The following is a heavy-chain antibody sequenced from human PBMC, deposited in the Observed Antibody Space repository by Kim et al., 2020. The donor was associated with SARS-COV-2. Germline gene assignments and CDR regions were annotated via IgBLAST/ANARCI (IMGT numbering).Heavy chain of an antibody. V-gene: IGHV1-2*06. CDR1: GYTFTGYY. CDR2: INPNSGGT. D-gene: IGHD6-6*01. J-gene: IGHJ4*02. CDR3: ARLTVTTGYSSSSPPSQTNY. Sequence: ASVKVSCKASGYTFTGYYMHWVRQAPGQGLEWMGRINPNSGGTNYAQKFQGRVTMTRDTSISTAYMELSRLRSDDTAVYYCARLTVTTGYSSSSPPSQTNYWGQGTLVTVSS.